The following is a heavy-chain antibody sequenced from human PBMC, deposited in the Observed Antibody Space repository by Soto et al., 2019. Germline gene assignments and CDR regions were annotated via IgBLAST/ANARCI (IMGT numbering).Heavy chain of an antibody. CDR3: ARTNGYSSSYTFDP. V-gene: IGHV1-69*13. Sequence: SVKVSCRDSGGTFSSYAISWVRQAPGQGLEWMGGIIPIFGTANYAQKFQGRVTITADESTSTAYMELSSLRSEDTAVYYCARTNGYSSSYTFDPWGQGTLVTVS. CDR1: GGTFSSYA. CDR2: IIPIFGTA. D-gene: IGHD6-13*01. J-gene: IGHJ5*02.